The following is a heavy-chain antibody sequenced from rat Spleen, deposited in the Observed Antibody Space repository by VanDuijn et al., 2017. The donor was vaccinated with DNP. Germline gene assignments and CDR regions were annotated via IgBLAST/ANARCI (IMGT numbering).Heavy chain of an antibody. CDR2: KWSDGDT. J-gene: IGHJ3*01. CDR1: GFSLTSYH. V-gene: IGHV2-32*01. Sequence: QVQLKESGPGLVQPSQTLSLTCTVSGFSLTSYHVHWVRQPPGKGLEWMGVKWSDGDTSYKTDLKSRLTISRDTSKSQVFLKMNSLQTEDTATYYCARLFGYWGQGTLVTVSS. CDR3: ARLFGY.